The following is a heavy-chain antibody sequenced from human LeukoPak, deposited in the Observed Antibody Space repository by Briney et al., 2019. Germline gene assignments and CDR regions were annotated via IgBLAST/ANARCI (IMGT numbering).Heavy chain of an antibody. D-gene: IGHD2-2*01. CDR3: ARDDCSSISCYHNWFDP. CDR2: IKQDGSEK. CDR1: GFTFSSYW. Sequence: GGSLRLSCAASGFTFSSYWMSWVRQAPGKGLEWVANIKQDGSEKYYVDSVQGRFTISRDNAKNSLYLQMNSLRAEDTAVYYCARDDCSSISCYHNWFDPWGQGTLVTVSS. J-gene: IGHJ5*02. V-gene: IGHV3-7*01.